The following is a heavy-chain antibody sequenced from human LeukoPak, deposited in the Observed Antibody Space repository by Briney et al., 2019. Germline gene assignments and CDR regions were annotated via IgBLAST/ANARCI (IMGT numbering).Heavy chain of an antibody. Sequence: ASVKVSCKASGGTFSSYAISWVRQAPGQGLEWMGWISAYNGNTNYAQKLQGRVTMTTDTSTSTAYMELRSLRFDDTAVYYCARDLPPSYYYDSSGPRIFDYWGQGTLVTVSS. V-gene: IGHV1-18*01. J-gene: IGHJ4*02. CDR3: ARDLPPSYYYDSSGPRIFDY. CDR1: GGTFSSYA. D-gene: IGHD3-22*01. CDR2: ISAYNGNT.